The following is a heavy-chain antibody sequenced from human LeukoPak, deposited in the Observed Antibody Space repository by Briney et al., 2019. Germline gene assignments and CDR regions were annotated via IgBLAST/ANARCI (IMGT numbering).Heavy chain of an antibody. D-gene: IGHD3-9*01. J-gene: IGHJ4*02. V-gene: IGHV1-2*02. CDR1: GYTFTGYY. Sequence: ASVKVSCKASGYTFTGYYMHWVRQAPGQGLEWMAWINPNSGGTNYAQKFQGRVTMTRDTSISTAYMELSRLRSDDTAVYYCARGYDILTGYSTLDYSGEGYLVTVSS. CDR2: INPNSGGT. CDR3: ARGYDILTGYSTLDY.